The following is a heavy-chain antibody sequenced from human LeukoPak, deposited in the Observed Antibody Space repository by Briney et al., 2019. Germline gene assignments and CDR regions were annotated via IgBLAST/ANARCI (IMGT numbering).Heavy chain of an antibody. CDR1: GFTFSSYW. V-gene: IGHV3-7*01. CDR3: GRHGGAFEM. J-gene: IGHJ3*02. Sequence: GGSLRLSCAASGFTFSSYWMSWDRQAPGKGLEWVANIKQDGSEKDYLDSVKGRFTISRNNAKNSLYLQMNSLRVEDTAVYYCGRHGGAFEMWGQGTMVTVSS. CDR2: IKQDGSEK.